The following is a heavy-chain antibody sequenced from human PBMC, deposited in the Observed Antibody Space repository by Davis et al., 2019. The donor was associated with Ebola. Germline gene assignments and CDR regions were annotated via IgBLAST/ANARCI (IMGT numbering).Heavy chain of an antibody. J-gene: IGHJ4*02. CDR2: ISGSGGST. CDR3: AKRNLVLVRTGTYYFDY. Sequence: PGGSLRLSCAASGFTFSSYAMSWVRQAPGKGLEWVSAISGSGGSTYYADSVKGRFTISRDNSKNTLYLQMNSLRAEDTAVYYCAKRNLVLVRTGTYYFDYWGQGTLVTVSS. V-gene: IGHV3-23*01. D-gene: IGHD4/OR15-4a*01. CDR1: GFTFSSYA.